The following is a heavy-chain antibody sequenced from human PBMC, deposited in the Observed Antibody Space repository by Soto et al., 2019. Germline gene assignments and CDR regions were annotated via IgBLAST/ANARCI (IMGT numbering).Heavy chain of an antibody. J-gene: IGHJ4*02. CDR3: ARPRPNFGAVDS. Sequence: SETLSLTCAVSGYSITSSTFWGWIRQPPGKGLEWIGSIHLGGTTYYDPSLKSRVTILLDTSRNEFSLKLSSVTAADTAVYYCARPRPNFGAVDSWGQGALVTLSS. V-gene: IGHV4-38-2*01. CDR2: IHLGGTT. D-gene: IGHD3-10*01. CDR1: GYSITSSTF.